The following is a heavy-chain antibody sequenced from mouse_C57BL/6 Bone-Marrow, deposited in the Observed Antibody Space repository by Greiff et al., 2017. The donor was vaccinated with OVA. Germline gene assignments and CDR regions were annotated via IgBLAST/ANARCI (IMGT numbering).Heavy chain of an antibody. V-gene: IGHV1-19*01. CDR2: INPYNGGA. D-gene: IGHD2-12*01. CDR1: GYTFTDYY. CDR3: ARLRWMDY. J-gene: IGHJ4*01. Sequence: VQLQQSGPVLVKPGGSVKMSCKASGYTFTDYYMNWVKQSHGKSLEWIGVINPYNGGASYNQKFKGKATLTVDKSSSTAYMELNSLTSEDSAVYYCARLRWMDYWGQGTSVTVSS.